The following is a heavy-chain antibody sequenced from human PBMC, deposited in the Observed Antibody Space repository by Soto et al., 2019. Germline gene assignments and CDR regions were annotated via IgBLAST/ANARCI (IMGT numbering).Heavy chain of an antibody. D-gene: IGHD3-22*01. CDR3: AKDGKPGRHYYDSSGYYYY. Sequence: GGSLRLSCAASGFTFSSYAMSWVRQAPGKGLEWVLAFSGSGVSTYYVDSVKGRFTISRDNSKNTLFLQMNSLRAEDTAVYYCAKDGKPGRHYYDSSGYYYYWGQGTLVTVSS. V-gene: IGHV3-23*01. CDR1: GFTFSSYA. J-gene: IGHJ4*02. CDR2: FSGSGVST.